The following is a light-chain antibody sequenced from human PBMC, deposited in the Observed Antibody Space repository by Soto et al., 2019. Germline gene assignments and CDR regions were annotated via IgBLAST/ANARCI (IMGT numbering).Light chain of an antibody. CDR1: QSVSSSY. J-gene: IGKJ1*01. CDR2: GSS. Sequence: ELVLTQSPGTLSLSPGERATISCRASQSVSSSYLSWYQQQPGQAPRLLIYGSSSRATGIPERFSGSGAGKYFTLTSSRLDPEDFALYYCQQYGSSPWTFGQGTKVEIK. CDR3: QQYGSSPWT. V-gene: IGKV3-20*01.